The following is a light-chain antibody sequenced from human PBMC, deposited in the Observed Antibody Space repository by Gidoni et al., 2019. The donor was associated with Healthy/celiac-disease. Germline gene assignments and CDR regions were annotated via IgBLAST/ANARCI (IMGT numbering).Light chain of an antibody. V-gene: IGKV3-11*01. Sequence: IVLTQSPATLSLSPGERATLSCRASQGLGTFLVWYQHKPGQAPRLLIYGASTRSTGVPARFSGAGSGTDFTLTIASLEPEDFAIYYCQQRGRWPLTFGGGTRVEI. CDR2: GAS. CDR3: QQRGRWPLT. J-gene: IGKJ4*01. CDR1: QGLGTF.